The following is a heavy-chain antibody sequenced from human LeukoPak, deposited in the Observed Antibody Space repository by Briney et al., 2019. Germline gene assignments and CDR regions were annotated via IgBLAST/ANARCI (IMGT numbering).Heavy chain of an antibody. D-gene: IGHD5-24*01. CDR3: ARDLSGDVIDS. J-gene: IGHJ5*01. CDR1: GFTFSRFW. Sequence: GGSLRLSCGASGFTFSRFWMTWVRQAPGKGLEWVANIKEEGSERNYVDAVKGRFTIFRDNAKKSVYLQMNSLRAEDTGIYYCARDLSGDVIDSWGQGILVTVSS. CDR2: IKEEGSER. V-gene: IGHV3-7*01.